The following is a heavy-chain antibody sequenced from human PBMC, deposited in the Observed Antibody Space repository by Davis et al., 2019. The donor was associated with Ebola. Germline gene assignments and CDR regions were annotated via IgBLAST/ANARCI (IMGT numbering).Heavy chain of an antibody. J-gene: IGHJ4*02. CDR3: AKDISPHNGVIVTQVDS. CDR1: GFTFSNFH. V-gene: IGHV3-74*01. CDR2: IDPDGTGT. Sequence: GESLKISCAASGFTFSNFHIHWVRQTPGKGLVWVARIDPDGTGTNYADSVKGRFTISRDNAKNTVYLQMNSLRVEDTAVYYCAKDISPHNGVIVTQVDSWGQGTLVTVSS. D-gene: IGHD1-1*01.